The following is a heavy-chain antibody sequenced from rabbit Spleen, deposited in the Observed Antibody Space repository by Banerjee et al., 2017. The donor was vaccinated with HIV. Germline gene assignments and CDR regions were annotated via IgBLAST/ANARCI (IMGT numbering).Heavy chain of an antibody. CDR2: ISTTDVA. CDR1: GIDFSTYG. V-gene: IGHV1S44*01. Sequence: QSLEESGGGLVKPEGSLTLTCTASGIDFSTYGITWVRQAPGKGLEYIGLISTTDVAYYSSWAKGRFPISKSSSTTVDLQMTSLTAADTATYFCARGSPTWLDIWGPGTLVTVS. D-gene: IGHD3-1*01. J-gene: IGHJ3*01. CDR3: ARGSPTWLDI.